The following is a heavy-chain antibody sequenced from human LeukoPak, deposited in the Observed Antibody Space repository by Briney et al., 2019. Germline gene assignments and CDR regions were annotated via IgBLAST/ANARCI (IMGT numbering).Heavy chain of an antibody. J-gene: IGHJ3*02. CDR2: IGIAGNT. Sequence: GGSLRLSCAASGFTFSNYEMHWVRLVLGRGLEWVSAIGIAGNTFYAGSVKGRFTISRENAKNSFHLQMNSLGAGDTAVYYCAREGSLSSSDAFDIWGQGTMVTVSS. D-gene: IGHD6-6*01. CDR3: AREGSLSSSDAFDI. CDR1: GFTFSNYE. V-gene: IGHV3-13*01.